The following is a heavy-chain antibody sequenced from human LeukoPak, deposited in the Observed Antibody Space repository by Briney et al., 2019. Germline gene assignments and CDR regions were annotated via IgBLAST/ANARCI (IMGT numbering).Heavy chain of an antibody. J-gene: IGHJ6*02. V-gene: IGHV3-48*03. Sequence: GGLLRVSCAASGLVFSGYEMNWVGQAPRKGLDWFSFISISSSTIYYADSVKGRFTISRDNAKNSLYLQMNSLRAEDTAVYYCARDSGWFGELLKLYYYGMDVWGQGTTVTVSS. CDR1: GLVFSGYE. CDR2: ISISSSTI. CDR3: ARDSGWFGELLKLYYYGMDV. D-gene: IGHD3-10*01.